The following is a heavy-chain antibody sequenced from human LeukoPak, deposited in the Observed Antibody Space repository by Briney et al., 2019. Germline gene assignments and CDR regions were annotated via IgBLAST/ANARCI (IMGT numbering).Heavy chain of an antibody. V-gene: IGHV3-23*01. Sequence: GGSLRLSCAASGFPFSSYAMSWVRRAPGKGLEWVSAISCSGGSTYYADSVKGRFTIFRDKSKNTLYLQMNSLRAEDTAVYYCAKKWGYYDSSGFFDYWGQGTLVTVSS. CDR2: ISCSGGST. CDR1: GFPFSSYA. CDR3: AKKWGYYDSSGFFDY. J-gene: IGHJ4*02. D-gene: IGHD3-22*01.